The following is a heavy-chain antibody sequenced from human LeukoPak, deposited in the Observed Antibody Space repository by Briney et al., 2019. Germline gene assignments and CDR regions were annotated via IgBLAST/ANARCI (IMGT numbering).Heavy chain of an antibody. CDR3: ARFNWNYHYFDY. D-gene: IGHD1-7*01. J-gene: IGHJ4*02. CDR1: GFTFSSYS. V-gene: IGHV3-21*01. Sequence: GGSLRLSCAASGFTFSSYSMNWVRQAPGKGLEWVSSISSSSSYIYYADSVKGRFTISRDNAKNSLYLQMSSLRAEDTAGYYCARFNWNYHYFDYWGQGTLVTVSS. CDR2: ISSSSSYI.